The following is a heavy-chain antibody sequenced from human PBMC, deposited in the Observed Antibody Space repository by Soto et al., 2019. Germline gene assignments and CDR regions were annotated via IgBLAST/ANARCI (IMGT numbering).Heavy chain of an antibody. CDR2: INHTADS. CDR3: ARVTRFPDAFDI. J-gene: IGHJ3*02. CDR1: GGAFGSSY. D-gene: IGHD3-10*01. Sequence: QVHLQQWGAGLLKPSETLSLTCAVYGGAFGSSYWAWIRQSPGKGLEWIGEINHTADSNYNPSLKLRVTISLDMSENQFSLKVTSVAAADTDVYYCARVTRFPDAFDIWGQGTPVIVSS. V-gene: IGHV4-34*02.